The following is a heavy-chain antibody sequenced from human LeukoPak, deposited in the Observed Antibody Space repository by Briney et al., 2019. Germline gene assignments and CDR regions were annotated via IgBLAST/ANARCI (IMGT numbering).Heavy chain of an antibody. CDR2: IKQDGSEK. D-gene: IGHD2/OR15-2a*01. J-gene: IGHJ4*02. CDR3: AGFYYFDY. Sequence: GGSLRLSCAASGFTLSSYWMSWVRQAPGKGLEWVANIKQDGSEKYYVDSVKGRFTISRDNSKNTLYLQMNSLRAEDTAVYYCAGFYYFDYWGQGTLVTVSS. CDR1: GFTLSSYW. V-gene: IGHV3-7*01.